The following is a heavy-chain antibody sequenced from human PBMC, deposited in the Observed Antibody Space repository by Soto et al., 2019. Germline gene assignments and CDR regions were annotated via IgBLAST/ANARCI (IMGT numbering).Heavy chain of an antibody. D-gene: IGHD2-2*01. CDR1: GFTFGDYA. V-gene: IGHV3-49*03. CDR2: IRSKAYGETT. CDR3: TRYTYTSRYSYLGMDV. J-gene: IGHJ6*02. Sequence: GGSLRLSCTCFGFTFGDYAISWSRQAPGKRLEWVGVIRSKAYGETTDYGASVKGRFTILRDDSKSIAYLQLNSLQSEDTGVYYCTRYTYTSRYSYLGMDVWGHGTAVTVSS.